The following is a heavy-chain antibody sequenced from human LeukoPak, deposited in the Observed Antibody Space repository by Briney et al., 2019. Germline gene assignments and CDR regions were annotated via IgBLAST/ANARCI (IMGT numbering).Heavy chain of an antibody. J-gene: IGHJ4*02. CDR1: GGSFSDYH. Sequence: SETLSLTCIVSGGSFSDYHWSWIRQPAGKGLEWIGRIYGSGSTNYNPSFKNRVTMSVDTSKNQFSLKMNFVTAADTAVYYCARDQMTTVRGFDFWGQGTLVTVSS. CDR3: ARDQMTTVRGFDF. CDR2: IYGSGST. V-gene: IGHV4-4*07. D-gene: IGHD4-17*01.